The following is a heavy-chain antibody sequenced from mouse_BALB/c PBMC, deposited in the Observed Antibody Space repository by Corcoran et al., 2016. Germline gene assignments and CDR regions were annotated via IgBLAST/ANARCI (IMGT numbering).Heavy chain of an antibody. CDR3: AREGSLLYAMDY. V-gene: IGHV1-18*01. CDR2: INPNNGGT. Sequence: EVLLQQSGPELVKPGASVKIPCKASGYTFTDYNMDWVKQSHGKSLEWIGDINPNNGGTIYNQKFKGKATLTVDKSSSTAYMELRSLTSEDTAVYYCAREGSLLYAMDYWGQGTSVTVSS. D-gene: IGHD2-1*01. CDR1: GYTFTDYN. J-gene: IGHJ4*01.